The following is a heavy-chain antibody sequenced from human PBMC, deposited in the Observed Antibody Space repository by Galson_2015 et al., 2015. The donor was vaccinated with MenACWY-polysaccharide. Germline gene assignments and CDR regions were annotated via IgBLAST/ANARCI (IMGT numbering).Heavy chain of an antibody. CDR1: GFIFSNYG. CDR3: ATDSSRPLVGAPVSRFEY. J-gene: IGHJ4*02. D-gene: IGHD1-26*01. Sequence: SPRLSCAASGFIFSNYGMHWVRQAPGKGLEWVSFVPDDGSNEYYADSVRGRFIFSRDNSKNTVSLEMNSLRPEDTAVYYCATDSSRPLVGAPVSRFEYWGQGTLVTVSS. CDR2: VPDDGSNE. V-gene: IGHV3-30*02.